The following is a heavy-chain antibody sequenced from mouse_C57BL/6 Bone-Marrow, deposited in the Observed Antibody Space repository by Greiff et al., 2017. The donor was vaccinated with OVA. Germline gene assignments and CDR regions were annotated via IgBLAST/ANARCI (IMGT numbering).Heavy chain of an antibody. V-gene: IGHV1-64*01. CDR1: GYTFTSYW. J-gene: IGHJ1*03. D-gene: IGHD1-1*01. Sequence: QVQLKQPGAELVKPGASVKLSCKASGYTFTSYWMHWVKQRPGQGLEWIGMIHPNSGSTNYNEKFKSKATLTVDKSSSTAYMQLSSLTSEDSAVYYCARRRGSSYNWYFDVWGTGTTVTVSS. CDR3: ARRRGSSYNWYFDV. CDR2: IHPNSGST.